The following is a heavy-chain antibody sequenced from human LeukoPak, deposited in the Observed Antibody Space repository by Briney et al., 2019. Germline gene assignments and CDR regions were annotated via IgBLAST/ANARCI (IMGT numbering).Heavy chain of an antibody. CDR3: AKVALHDYVWGSYRYRFDY. V-gene: IGHV3-23*01. CDR2: ISGSGGST. D-gene: IGHD3-16*02. J-gene: IGHJ4*02. CDR1: GFTFSSYA. Sequence: GGSLRLSCAASGFTFSSYAMSWVREAPGKGLEWVSAISGSGGSTYYADSVKGRFTISRDNFKNTLYLQMNSLRAEDTAEYYCAKVALHDYVWGSYRYRFDYWGQGTLVTVSS.